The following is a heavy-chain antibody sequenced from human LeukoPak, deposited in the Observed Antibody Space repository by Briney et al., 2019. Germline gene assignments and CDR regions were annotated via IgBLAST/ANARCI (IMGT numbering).Heavy chain of an antibody. V-gene: IGHV1-69*02. D-gene: IGHD2-2*01. Sequence: SVTVSCTASGGTFSSYTISGLRQAPGQGLEWLGRSIPILGIANYAQKFQGRVTITAGKSTSTAYMELSSLRSEDTAVYYCAIVVPAGGFDPWGQGTLVTVSS. CDR3: AIVVPAGGFDP. J-gene: IGHJ5*02. CDR2: SIPILGIA. CDR1: GGTFSSYT.